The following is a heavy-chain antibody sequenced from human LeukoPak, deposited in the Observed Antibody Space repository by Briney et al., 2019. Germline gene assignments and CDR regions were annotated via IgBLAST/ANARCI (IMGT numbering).Heavy chain of an antibody. Sequence: GGSLRLSCAASGFTFSAYSMNWVRQAPGKGLEWVSFISSSSSYIYYADSVKGRFTISRENAKNSLYLQTNSLRADDTAVYYCARGGCSSTTCPPEYWGQGTLVTVSS. J-gene: IGHJ4*02. V-gene: IGHV3-21*06. D-gene: IGHD2-2*01. CDR2: ISSSSSYI. CDR1: GFTFSAYS. CDR3: ARGGCSSTTCPPEY.